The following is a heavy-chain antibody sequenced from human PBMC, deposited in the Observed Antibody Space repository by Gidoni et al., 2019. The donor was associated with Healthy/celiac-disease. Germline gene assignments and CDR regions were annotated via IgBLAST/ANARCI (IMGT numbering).Heavy chain of an antibody. CDR2: IWYDGSNK. D-gene: IGHD6-19*01. CDR3: ARDRAVAGFYFDY. CDR1: GFTFSSYG. V-gene: IGHV3-33*01. J-gene: IGHJ4*02. Sequence: QVQLVESGGGVVQPGRSLRLSCAASGFTFSSYGMHWVRQAPGKGLEWVAVIWYDGSNKYYADSVKGRFTISRDNSKNTLYLQMNSLRAEDTAVYYCARDRAVAGFYFDYWGQGTLVTVSS.